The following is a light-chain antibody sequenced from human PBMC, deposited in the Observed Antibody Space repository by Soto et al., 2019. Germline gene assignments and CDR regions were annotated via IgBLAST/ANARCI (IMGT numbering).Light chain of an antibody. CDR1: QSVSSSH. V-gene: IGKV3-20*01. CDR3: QQYGSSPWT. J-gene: IGKJ1*01. Sequence: IVLTQSPGTLSLSPGERATLSCRASQSVSSSHLAWYQQKPGQAPRLLIYIASSRATGIPDRFSGSGSGTDFTLTISRLEPEDSAVYYCQQYGSSPWTFGQGTKVEIK. CDR2: IAS.